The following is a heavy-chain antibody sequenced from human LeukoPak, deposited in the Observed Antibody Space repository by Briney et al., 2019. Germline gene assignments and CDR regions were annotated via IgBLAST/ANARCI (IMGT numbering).Heavy chain of an antibody. D-gene: IGHD1-1*01. V-gene: IGHV3-53*01. J-gene: IGHJ6*03. CDR3: ARGGTTGPTHYYYSYMDV. CDR1: GFTVSSSY. Sequence: GGSLRLSCAASGFTVSSSYMSWVRQAPGKGLEWVSVIYSGGSTYYADSVKGRFTISRDNSKNTLYLQMNSLRAEDTAVYYCARGGTTGPTHYYYSYMDVWGKGTTVTVSS. CDR2: IYSGGST.